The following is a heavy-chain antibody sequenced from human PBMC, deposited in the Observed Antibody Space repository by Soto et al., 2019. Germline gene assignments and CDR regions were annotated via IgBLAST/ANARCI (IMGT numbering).Heavy chain of an antibody. Sequence: QVQLQESGPRLVKPSETLSLTCSVSGDSISSYYWSWIRQPPGKGLEWIGYIYYSGSTNYNPSFKSRVTISVDTPKNQCPLKLTSVTAADTAVYYCARGVATIGPWGQGTLVTVSS. V-gene: IGHV4-59*01. J-gene: IGHJ5*02. CDR1: GDSISSYY. CDR2: IYYSGST. CDR3: ARGVATIGP. D-gene: IGHD5-12*01.